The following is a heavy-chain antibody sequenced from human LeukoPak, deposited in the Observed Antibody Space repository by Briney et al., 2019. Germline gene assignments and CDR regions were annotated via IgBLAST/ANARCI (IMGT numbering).Heavy chain of an antibody. CDR1: GFTFSSYG. D-gene: IGHD2-2*01. J-gene: IGHJ6*02. CDR2: IWYDGSNK. CDR3: ARDTIVVVPAAIAVDYYGMDV. Sequence: GGSLRLSCAASGFTFSSYGMHWVRQAPGKGLEWVAVIWYDGSNKCYADSVKGRFTISRDNSKNTLYLQMNSLRAEDTAVYYCARDTIVVVPAAIAVDYYGMDVWGQGTTVTVSS. V-gene: IGHV3-33*01.